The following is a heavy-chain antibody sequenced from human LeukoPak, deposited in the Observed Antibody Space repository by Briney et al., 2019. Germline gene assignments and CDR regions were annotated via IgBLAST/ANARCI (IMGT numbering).Heavy chain of an antibody. D-gene: IGHD3-10*01. J-gene: IGHJ3*02. CDR1: GFTFSSYG. V-gene: IGHV3-23*01. CDR3: AKDYEGWFGEPLAFDI. Sequence: GGSLRLSCAASGFTFSSYGMSWVRQAPGKGLEWVSAISGSGGSTYYADSVKGRFTISRDNSKNTLYLQMNSLRAEDTAVYYCAKDYEGWFGEPLAFDIWGQGTMVTVSS. CDR2: ISGSGGST.